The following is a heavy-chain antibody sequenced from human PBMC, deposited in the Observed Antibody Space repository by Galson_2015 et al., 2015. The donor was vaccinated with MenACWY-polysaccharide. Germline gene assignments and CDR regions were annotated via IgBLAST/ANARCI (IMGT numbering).Heavy chain of an antibody. CDR3: ARDPRGARSSYFDN. J-gene: IGHJ4*02. CDR1: GFTFSDSY. Sequence: LRLSCAASGFTFSDSYMHWIRLAPGKGLGWVSYISDSGSAIYFADSVKGRFIISRDNAKNSLYLQMNSLRAEDTAVYYCARDPRGARSSYFDNWGQGILVTVSS. CDR2: ISDSGSAI. V-gene: IGHV3-11*01. D-gene: IGHD3-10*01.